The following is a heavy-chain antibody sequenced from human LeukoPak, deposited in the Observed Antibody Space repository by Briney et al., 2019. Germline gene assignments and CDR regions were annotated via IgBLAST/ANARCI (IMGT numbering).Heavy chain of an antibody. D-gene: IGHD5-12*01. J-gene: IGHJ4*02. CDR3: ANFQWLRYFAF. Sequence: GSLRLSCAASGFTFSSYSMNWVRQAPGKGLEWVSYISSFSGTINYADSVKGRFTISRDNAKNSLYLQMNSLRAEDTAVYYCANFQWLRYFAFWGQGTLVTVSS. V-gene: IGHV3-48*01. CDR1: GFTFSSYS. CDR2: ISSFSGTI.